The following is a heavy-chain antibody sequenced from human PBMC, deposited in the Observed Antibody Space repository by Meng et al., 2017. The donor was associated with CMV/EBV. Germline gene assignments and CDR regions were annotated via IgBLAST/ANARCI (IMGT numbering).Heavy chain of an antibody. CDR1: GGSVSSGSYY. CDR3: ARDLGFSGSYCSSTSCYAYGMDV. J-gene: IGHJ6*02. D-gene: IGHD2-2*01. CDR2: IYYSGST. Sequence: GSLRLSCTVSGGSVSSGSYYWSWIRQPPGKGLEWIGYIYYSGSTNYNPSLKSRVTISVDTSKNQFSLKLSSVTAADTAVYYCARDLGFSGSYCSSTSCYAYGMDVWGQGTTVTVSS. V-gene: IGHV4-61*01.